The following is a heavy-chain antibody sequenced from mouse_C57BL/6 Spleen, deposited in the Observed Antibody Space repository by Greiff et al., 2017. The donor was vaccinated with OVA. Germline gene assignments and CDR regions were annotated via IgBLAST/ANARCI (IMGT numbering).Heavy chain of an antibody. D-gene: IGHD4-1*01. CDR2: INPSTGGT. CDR1: GYSFTGYY. J-gene: IGHJ1*03. CDR3: ARTGLTESYWYFDV. Sequence: VQLQQSGPELVKPGASVKISCKASGYSFTGYYMNWVKQSPEKSLEWIGEINPSTGGTTYNQKFKAKATLTVDKSSSTAYMKLKILTSEDSAVYYCARTGLTESYWYFDVWGTGTTVTVSS. V-gene: IGHV1-42*01.